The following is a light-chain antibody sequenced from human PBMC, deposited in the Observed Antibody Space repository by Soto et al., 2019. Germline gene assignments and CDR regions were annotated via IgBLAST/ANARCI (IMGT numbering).Light chain of an antibody. Sequence: QSALTQPASVSGSPGQSITLSCTGTSSDVGGYNYVSWYQQHPGKAPKLMIYDVSNRPSGVSNRFSGSKSGNTASLTISGLQAEDEADYYCCSYTSSSTYVFVTGTKVTVL. CDR1: SSDVGGYNY. V-gene: IGLV2-14*01. CDR3: CSYTSSSTYV. CDR2: DVS. J-gene: IGLJ1*01.